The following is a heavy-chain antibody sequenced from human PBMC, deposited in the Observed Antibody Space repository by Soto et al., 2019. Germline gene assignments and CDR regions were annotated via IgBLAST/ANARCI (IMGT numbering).Heavy chain of an antibody. D-gene: IGHD3-9*01. Sequence: VASVKVSCKASGYTFTGYYMHWVRQAPGQGLEWMGWINPNSGGTNYAQKFQGWVTMTRDTSISTAYMELSRLRSDDTAVYYCARDGPLRYFDWVQGGPSYGMDVWGQGTTVTVSS. CDR1: GYTFTGYY. CDR3: ARDGPLRYFDWVQGGPSYGMDV. CDR2: INPNSGGT. J-gene: IGHJ6*02. V-gene: IGHV1-2*04.